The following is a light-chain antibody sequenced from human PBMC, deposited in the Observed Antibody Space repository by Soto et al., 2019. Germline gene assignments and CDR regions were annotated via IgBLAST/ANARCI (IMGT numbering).Light chain of an antibody. CDR2: GAS. J-gene: IGKJ4*01. Sequence: EIVMTQSPATLSVSPGESANLSCRASQSVRSNLAWYQQKRGQPPRLLIYGASTMATGVPARFSGRGSGTEFTLTICSLQSEDFADYYCHQYHIWPPLIFGGVTKVELK. CDR3: HQYHIWPPLI. V-gene: IGKV3-15*01. CDR1: QSVRSN.